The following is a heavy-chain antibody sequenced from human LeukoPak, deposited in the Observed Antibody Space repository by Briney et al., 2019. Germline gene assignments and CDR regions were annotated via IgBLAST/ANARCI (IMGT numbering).Heavy chain of an antibody. CDR3: ARERRLAAEFDY. Sequence: SETLSLTCSVSGGSVTSDYWSWVRQSPGKGLEWIGYIYYRGSTNYNPSLKSRATISVDTSKNQFSLKLSSVTAADTAVYYCARERRLAAEFDYWGQGTLVTVSS. CDR1: GGSVTSDY. CDR2: IYYRGST. D-gene: IGHD6-13*01. J-gene: IGHJ4*02. V-gene: IGHV4-59*02.